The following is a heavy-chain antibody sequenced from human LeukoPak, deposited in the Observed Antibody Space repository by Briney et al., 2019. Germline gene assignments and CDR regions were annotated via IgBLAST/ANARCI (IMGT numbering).Heavy chain of an antibody. J-gene: IGHJ5*02. V-gene: IGHV3-7*01. CDR2: IKQDGSEK. CDR1: GFTFSSYW. Sequence: GGSLRLSCAASGFTFSSYWMSWVHQAPGKGLEWVANIKQDGSEKYYVDSVKGRFTISRDNSKNTLYLQMNSLRAEDTAVYYCARDPARRSGRWDWFDPWGQGTLVTVSS. CDR3: ARDPARRSGRWDWFDP. D-gene: IGHD4-23*01.